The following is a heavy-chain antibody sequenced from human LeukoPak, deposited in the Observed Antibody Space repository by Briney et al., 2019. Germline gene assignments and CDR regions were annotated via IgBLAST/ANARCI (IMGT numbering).Heavy chain of an antibody. CDR3: TTEVDCSSTSCYRSDY. CDR2: IKSKTDGGTT. V-gene: IGHV3-15*01. Sequence: GGSLRLSCAASGFTFSNAWMSWVRQAPGKGLEWVGRIKSKTDGGTTDYPAPVKGRFTISRDDSKNTLYLQMNSLKTEDTAVYYCTTEVDCSSTSCYRSDYWGQGTLVTVSS. J-gene: IGHJ4*02. CDR1: GFTFSNAW. D-gene: IGHD2-2*02.